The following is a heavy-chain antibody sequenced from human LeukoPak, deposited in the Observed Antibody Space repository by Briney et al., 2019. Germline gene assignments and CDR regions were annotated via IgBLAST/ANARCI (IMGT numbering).Heavy chain of an antibody. V-gene: IGHV2-70*11. CDR1: GFSLSTSGMC. Sequence: SGPTLVNPTQTLTLTCTFSGFSLSTSGMCVSWIRQPPGKALEWLARIDWDDDKYYSTSLKTRLTISKDTSKNQVVLTMTNMDPVDTATYYCARLTYYDFWSGYQTFDYWGLGTLVTVSS. J-gene: IGHJ4*02. D-gene: IGHD3-3*01. CDR2: IDWDDDK. CDR3: ARLTYYDFWSGYQTFDY.